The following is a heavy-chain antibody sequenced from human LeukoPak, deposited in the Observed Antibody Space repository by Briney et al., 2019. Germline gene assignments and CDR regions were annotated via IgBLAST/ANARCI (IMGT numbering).Heavy chain of an antibody. J-gene: IGHJ3*02. D-gene: IGHD3-3*01. CDR3: ARRKRAWREEAQAFDI. CDR2: IYYSGST. Sequence: SETLSLTCTVSGGSISSSSYYWGWIRQPPGKGLEWIGSIYYSGSTYYNPSLKSRVTISVDTSKNQFSLKLSSVTAADTAVYYCARRKRAWREEAQAFDIWGQGTMVTVSS. V-gene: IGHV4-39*01. CDR1: GGSISSSSYY.